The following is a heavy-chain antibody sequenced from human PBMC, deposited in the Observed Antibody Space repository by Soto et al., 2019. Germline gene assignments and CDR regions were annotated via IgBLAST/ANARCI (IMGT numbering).Heavy chain of an antibody. CDR1: GCSISSSSYY. J-gene: IGHJ6*02. D-gene: IGHD4-17*01. Sequence: SETLSLTCTVSGCSISSSSYYWGWIRQPPGKGLEWIGSIYYSGSTYYNPPLKSRVTISVDTSKNQFSLKLSSVTAADTAVYYCARLARDRDYGDLERWLYYYYGMDVWGQGTTVTVSS. V-gene: IGHV4-39*01. CDR3: ARLARDRDYGDLERWLYYYYGMDV. CDR2: IYYSGST.